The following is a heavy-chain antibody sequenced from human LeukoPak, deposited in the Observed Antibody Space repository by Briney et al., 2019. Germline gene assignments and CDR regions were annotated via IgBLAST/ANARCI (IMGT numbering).Heavy chain of an antibody. CDR3: ASGIAAAGTGGIWFDP. J-gene: IGHJ5*02. V-gene: IGHV4-61*02. D-gene: IGHD6-13*01. CDR2: IYTSGNT. Sequence: SQTLSLTCTVSGGSISSGSYYWSWIRQPAGKRLEWIGRIYTSGNTNYNPSLKSRVTISVDTSKNQFSLKLSSVTAADTAVYYCASGIAAAGTGGIWFDPWGQGTLVTVSS. CDR1: GGSISSGSYY.